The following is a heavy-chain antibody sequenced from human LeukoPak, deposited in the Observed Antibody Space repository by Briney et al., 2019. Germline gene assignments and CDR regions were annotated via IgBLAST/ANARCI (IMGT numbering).Heavy chain of an antibody. J-gene: IGHJ4*02. D-gene: IGHD3-3*01. CDR2: ISSSSSYI. CDR3: ASPDPGGDYDFWSGYYTPSY. Sequence: PGGSLRLSCAASGFTFSSYSMNWVRRAPGKGLEWVSSISSSSSYIYYADSVKGRFTISRDNAKNSLYLQMSSLRAEDTAVYYCASPDPGGDYDFWSGYYTPSYWGQGTLVTVSS. V-gene: IGHV3-21*01. CDR1: GFTFSSYS.